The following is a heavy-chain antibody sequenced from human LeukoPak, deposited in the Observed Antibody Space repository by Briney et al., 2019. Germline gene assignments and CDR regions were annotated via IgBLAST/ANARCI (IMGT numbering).Heavy chain of an antibody. J-gene: IGHJ3*02. CDR2: IRYDGSNK. V-gene: IGHV3-30*02. CDR1: GLTFSSYG. D-gene: IGHD2-8*02. CDR3: AKTGARANDAFDI. Sequence: GGSLRLSCAASGLTFSSYGMTWVRQPPGKGLEWLAFIRYDGSNKYYADSVKGRFTISRDNSKNTLYLQMNSLRAEDTAVYYCAKTGARANDAFDIWGQGTMVTVSS.